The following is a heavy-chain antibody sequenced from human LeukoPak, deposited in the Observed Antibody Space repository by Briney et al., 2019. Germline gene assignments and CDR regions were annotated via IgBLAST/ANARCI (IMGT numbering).Heavy chain of an antibody. D-gene: IGHD3-10*01. CDR3: VKGFVHPTYYFDY. CDR2: IYYSGST. V-gene: IGHV4-59*01. CDR1: GGSISSYH. J-gene: IGHJ4*02. Sequence: PSETLSLTCTVSGGSISSYHWSWIRQPPGKGLEWIGYIYYSGSTNYNPSLKSRVTISVDTSKNQFSLKLTSVTAADTAVYFCVKGFVHPTYYFDYWGQGTLVTVSS.